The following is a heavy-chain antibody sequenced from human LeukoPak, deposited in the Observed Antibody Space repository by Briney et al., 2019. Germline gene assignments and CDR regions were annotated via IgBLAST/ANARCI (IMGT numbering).Heavy chain of an antibody. D-gene: IGHD3-22*01. CDR2: INTNTGNP. Sequence: ASVKVSCKASGYTFTSYAMNWVRQAPGQGLERMGWINTNTGNPTYAQGFTGRFVFSLDTSVSTAYLQISSLKAEDTAVYYCARLPYYYDSSGYALIDYWGQGTLVTVSS. CDR1: GYTFTSYA. V-gene: IGHV7-4-1*02. J-gene: IGHJ4*02. CDR3: ARLPYYYDSSGYALIDY.